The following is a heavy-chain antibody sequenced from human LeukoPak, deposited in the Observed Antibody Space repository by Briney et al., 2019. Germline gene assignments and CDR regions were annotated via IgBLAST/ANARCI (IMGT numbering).Heavy chain of an antibody. J-gene: IGHJ6*02. V-gene: IGHV5-51*01. CDR2: IYPGDSDT. CDR3: ASSNWGSGYYYYGMDV. D-gene: IGHD7-27*01. Sequence: GGSLKISCKGSGYSFTTYWIGWVRQMPGKGLERMGIIYPGDSDTRYSPSFQGQVTISADKSISTAYLQWSSLKASDTAMYYCASSNWGSGYYYYGMDVWGQGTTVTVSS. CDR1: GYSFTTYW.